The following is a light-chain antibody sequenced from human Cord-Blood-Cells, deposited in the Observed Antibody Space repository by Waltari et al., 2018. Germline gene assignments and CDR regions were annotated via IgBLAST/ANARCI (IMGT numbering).Light chain of an antibody. J-gene: IGKJ2*01. V-gene: IGKV3-20*01. CDR3: QQYGSSSLT. Sequence: EIVLTQSPGTLSLSPGERATLSCRASQSVSSSYLAWYQQKPGQAPRLLIYCASSRATGIPARFSGSGSGTDFTLTISRLEPEDFAVYYCQQYGSSSLTFGQGTKLEIK. CDR2: CAS. CDR1: QSVSSSY.